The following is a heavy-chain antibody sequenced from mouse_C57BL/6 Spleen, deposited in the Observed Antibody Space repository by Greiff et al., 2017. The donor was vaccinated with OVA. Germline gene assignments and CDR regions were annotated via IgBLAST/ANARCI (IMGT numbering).Heavy chain of an antibody. Sequence: QVQLQQPGAELVKPGASVKMSCKASGYTFTSYWLTWVKQRPGQGLEWIGDLYPGSGSTNYNEKFKSKATLTVDTSSSTAYMQLSSLTSEDSAVYNCAGAWFAYWGQGTLVTVSA. CDR3: AGAWFAY. CDR1: GYTFTSYW. J-gene: IGHJ3*01. V-gene: IGHV1-55*01. CDR2: LYPGSGST.